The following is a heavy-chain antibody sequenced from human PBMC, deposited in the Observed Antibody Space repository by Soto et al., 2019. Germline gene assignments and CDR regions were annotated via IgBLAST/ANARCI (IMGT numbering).Heavy chain of an antibody. CDR2: MSHSGGT. CDR3: ARLVEDYYFYGMDV. J-gene: IGHJ6*02. CDR1: GGSISNSNW. V-gene: IGHV4-4*02. D-gene: IGHD2-2*01. Sequence: QVQLQESGPGLVKPSGTLSLTCAVSGGSISNSNWWRWVRQPPGKGLEWIGDMSHSGGTNYNPSLKSRVSISVDKSKNQFSLRLNSVTAADAAVYYCARLVEDYYFYGMDVWGQGTTVAVSS.